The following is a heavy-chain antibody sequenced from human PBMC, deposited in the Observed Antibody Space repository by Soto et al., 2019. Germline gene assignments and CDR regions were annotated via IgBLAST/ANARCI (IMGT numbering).Heavy chain of an antibody. D-gene: IGHD3-9*01. Sequence: LSLTCTVSGGSISPYYWSWIRQPPGKGLEWVGYIYYGGSTSYNPSLKSQVTISLETSKSQFSLRLSSVTAADTAVYYCARLGEYFQSLAPWGPGTLVTVSS. CDR2: IYYGGST. J-gene: IGHJ5*02. V-gene: IGHV4-59*08. CDR1: GGSISPYY. CDR3: ARLGEYFQSLAP.